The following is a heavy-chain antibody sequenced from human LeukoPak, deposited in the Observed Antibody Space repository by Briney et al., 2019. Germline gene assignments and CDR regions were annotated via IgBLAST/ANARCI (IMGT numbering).Heavy chain of an antibody. J-gene: IGHJ4*02. Sequence: GGSLRLSCAASGFTFDDYGMSWVRQAPGKGLEWVSGINWNGGSTGYADSVKGRFIISRDNAKNSLYLQMNSLRDEDTAVYYCANLGPPGRDHYLESWGQGTLVTVSS. CDR1: GFTFDDYG. CDR2: INWNGGST. CDR3: ANLGPPGRDHYLES. V-gene: IGHV3-20*04. D-gene: IGHD5-24*01.